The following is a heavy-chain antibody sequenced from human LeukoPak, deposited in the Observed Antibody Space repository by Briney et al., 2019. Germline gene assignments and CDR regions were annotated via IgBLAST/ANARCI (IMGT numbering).Heavy chain of an antibody. V-gene: IGHV1-3*04. CDR2: INTGNGNT. J-gene: IGHJ4*02. CDR3: ARGFHYYDSSGFDY. D-gene: IGHD3-22*01. CDR1: GYTFTTYS. Sequence: ALVNVSCKASGYTFTTYSVHWVRQAPGQRLEWMGWINTGNGNTKYSQKFQGRVTITGDTSATTAYMELSSLRSEDSAVYYCARGFHYYDSSGFDYWGQGTLVTVSS.